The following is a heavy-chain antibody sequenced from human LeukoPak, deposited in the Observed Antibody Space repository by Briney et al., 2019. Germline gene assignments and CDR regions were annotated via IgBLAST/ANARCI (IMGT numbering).Heavy chain of an antibody. Sequence: PGGSLRLSCAASGFTFSSYSMNWVRQAPGKGLEWVSYISSSSSTIYYADSVKGRFTISRDNAENLLYLQMNSLRDEDTAVYYYARDLATSGGMDVWGQGTTVTVSS. CDR1: GFTFSSYS. J-gene: IGHJ6*02. CDR3: ARDLATSGGMDV. V-gene: IGHV3-48*02. D-gene: IGHD1-1*01. CDR2: ISSSSSTI.